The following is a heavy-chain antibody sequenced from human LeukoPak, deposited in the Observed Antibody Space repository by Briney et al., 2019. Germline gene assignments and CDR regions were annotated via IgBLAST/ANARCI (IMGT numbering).Heavy chain of an antibody. CDR3: ASEYGSGSYWQVGC. D-gene: IGHD3-10*01. Sequence: GGSLRLSCAASGFTFSSYSMNWVRQAPGKGLEWVSSISSSSSYIYYADSVKGRFTISRDNAKNSLYLQMNSLRAEDTAVYYCASEYGSGSYWQVGCWGQGTLVTVSS. J-gene: IGHJ4*02. V-gene: IGHV3-21*01. CDR1: GFTFSSYS. CDR2: ISSSSSYI.